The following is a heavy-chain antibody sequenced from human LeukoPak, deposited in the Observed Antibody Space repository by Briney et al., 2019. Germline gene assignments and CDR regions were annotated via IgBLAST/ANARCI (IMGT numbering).Heavy chain of an antibody. CDR1: GGSISSSSYY. CDR3: ARGSYYYYYMDV. V-gene: IGHV4-61*02. J-gene: IGHJ6*03. Sequence: SETLSLTCTVSGGSISSSSYYWGWIRQPPGKGLEWIGRIYTSGSTNYNPSLKSRVTISVDTSKNQFSLKLSSVTAADTAVYYCARGSYYYYYMDVWGKGTTVTISS. CDR2: IYTSGST.